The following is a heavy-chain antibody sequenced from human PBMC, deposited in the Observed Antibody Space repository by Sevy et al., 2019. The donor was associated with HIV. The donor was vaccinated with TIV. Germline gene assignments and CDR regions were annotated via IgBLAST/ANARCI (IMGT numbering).Heavy chain of an antibody. V-gene: IGHV3-7*03. D-gene: IGHD2-2*01. CDR3: ARDCSSTSCLWGLDV. Sequence: GESLKISCAASGFTFSNYWMSWVRQAPGKGLEWVANIKKDGSEKYYVDSVKGRFAISRDNAKNSLFLQMNSLRAEDTALYYCARDCSSTSCLWGLDVWGQGTTVTVSS. CDR2: IKKDGSEK. J-gene: IGHJ6*02. CDR1: GFTFSNYW.